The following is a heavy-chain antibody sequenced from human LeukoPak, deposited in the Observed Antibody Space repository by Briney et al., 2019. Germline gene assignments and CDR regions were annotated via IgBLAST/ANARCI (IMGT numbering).Heavy chain of an antibody. Sequence: GGSLRLSCAASGFSISDYWMSWVRQAPGKGLEWVANIKEDGSEKNYVDSAKGRFTISRDNAKNSLYLQMNNLRAEDTAVYYCARDTDFWSGYYLDYWGQGTLVTVSS. CDR1: GFSISDYW. V-gene: IGHV3-7*01. CDR2: IKEDGSEK. D-gene: IGHD3-3*01. J-gene: IGHJ4*02. CDR3: ARDTDFWSGYYLDY.